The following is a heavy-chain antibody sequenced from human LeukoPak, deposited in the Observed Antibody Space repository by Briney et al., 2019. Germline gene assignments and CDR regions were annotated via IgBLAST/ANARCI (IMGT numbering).Heavy chain of an antibody. CDR3: ARRYYDSSGVDY. CDR1: GGSISSSSYY. Sequence: SETLSLTCTVSGGSISSSSYYWAWIRQPPGKGLEWIGTIYYSGSTYYNPSLKSRVTISVDTPKNQFSLKLSSVTAADTAVYYCARRYYDSSGVDYWGQGTLVTVSS. J-gene: IGHJ4*02. V-gene: IGHV4-39*01. D-gene: IGHD3-22*01. CDR2: IYYSGST.